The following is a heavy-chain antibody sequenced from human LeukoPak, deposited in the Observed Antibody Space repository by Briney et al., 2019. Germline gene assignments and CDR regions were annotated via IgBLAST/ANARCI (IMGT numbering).Heavy chain of an antibody. V-gene: IGHV3-30-3*01. CDR1: GFTFSSNA. J-gene: IGHJ4*02. D-gene: IGHD2-15*01. CDR3: ASSIVVVVAAFDY. CDR2: ISYDGSNK. Sequence: GGSLRLSCAASGFTFSSNAMHWVRQAPGKGLEWVAVISYDGSNKYYADSVKGRFTISRDNSKNTLYLQMNSLRAEDTAVYYCASSIVVVVAAFDYWGQGTLVTVSS.